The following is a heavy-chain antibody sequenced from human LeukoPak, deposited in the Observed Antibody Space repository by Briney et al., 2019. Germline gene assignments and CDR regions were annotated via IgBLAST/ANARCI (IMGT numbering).Heavy chain of an antibody. J-gene: IGHJ4*02. CDR1: GVTFSSYA. CDR2: ISGSGGST. CDR3: AKPHMITFGGIIVPDFDY. Sequence: GGSLRLSCAASGVTFSSYAMSWVPQAPGKGLEWGSAISGSGGSTYYADSVKGRFTISRDNSKNTLYLQMHSLRAEDTAVYYCAKPHMITFGGIIVPDFDYWGQGTLVTVSS. D-gene: IGHD3-16*02. V-gene: IGHV3-23*01.